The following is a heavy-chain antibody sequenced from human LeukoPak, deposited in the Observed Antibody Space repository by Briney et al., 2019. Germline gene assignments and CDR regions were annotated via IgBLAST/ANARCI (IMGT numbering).Heavy chain of an antibody. D-gene: IGHD2-2*02. CDR3: AKDICSSTSCYSYYYYYMDV. CDR2: ISWNSRSI. Sequence: PGGSLRLSCAASGFTFDDYAMHWVRQAPGKGLEWVSGISWNSRSIGYADSVKGRFTISRDNAKNSLYLQMNSLRAEDTALYYCAKDICSSTSCYSYYYYYMDVWGKGTTVTVSS. CDR1: GFTFDDYA. J-gene: IGHJ6*03. V-gene: IGHV3-9*01.